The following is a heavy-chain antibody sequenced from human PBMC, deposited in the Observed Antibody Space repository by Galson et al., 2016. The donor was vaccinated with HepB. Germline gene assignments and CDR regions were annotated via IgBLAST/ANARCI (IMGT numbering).Heavy chain of an antibody. V-gene: IGHV3-53*01. Sequence: SLRLSCAASGFTVSNHYMTWVRQAPGKGLEWVSLLYSGGSTSYADSVTGRFTISRHNSKNTVYPQMNSLRADDTAVYYCARDRYYYDSRGYYSNDGFDIWGQGTMVTVSS. CDR2: LYSGGST. D-gene: IGHD3-22*01. CDR3: ARDRYYYDSRGYYSNDGFDI. CDR1: GFTVSNHY. J-gene: IGHJ3*02.